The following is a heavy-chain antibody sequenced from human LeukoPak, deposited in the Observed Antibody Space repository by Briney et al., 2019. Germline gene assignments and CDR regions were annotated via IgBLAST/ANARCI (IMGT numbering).Heavy chain of an antibody. D-gene: IGHD3-3*01. V-gene: IGHV3-23*01. Sequence: GSLRLSCAAPGFTFSSFAMSWVRHAPGKGLEWGSANSGRGGSTYYADSVKGRFTISRDNSKNTLYLQMNSLRAEDTAVYYCAKELLYDLWSGYCVYWGQGALVTVSS. CDR2: NSGRGGST. CDR3: AKELLYDLWSGYCVY. CDR1: GFTFSSFA. J-gene: IGHJ4*02.